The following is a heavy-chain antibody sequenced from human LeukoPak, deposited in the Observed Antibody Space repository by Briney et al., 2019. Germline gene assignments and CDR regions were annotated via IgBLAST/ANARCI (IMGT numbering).Heavy chain of an antibody. CDR3: ARQYSYCSGGSCWPPVAFDI. Sequence: NPSETLSLTCTVSGGSISSGDYYWGWIRQPPGKGLEWIGEINHSGSTNYNPSLKSRVTISVDTSKNQFSLKLSSVTAADTAVYYCARQYSYCSGGSCWPPVAFDIWGQGTMVTVSS. CDR2: INHSGST. V-gene: IGHV4-39*01. D-gene: IGHD2-15*01. J-gene: IGHJ3*02. CDR1: GGSISSGDYY.